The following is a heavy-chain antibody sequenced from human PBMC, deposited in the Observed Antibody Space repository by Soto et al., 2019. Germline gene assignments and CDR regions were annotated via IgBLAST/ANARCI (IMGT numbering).Heavy chain of an antibody. V-gene: IGHV3-23*01. J-gene: IGHJ4*02. CDR3: ARGIFLASTDTEPFAL. CDR1: RFTFSSYA. D-gene: IGHD3-3*02. CDR2: ISGGGNDA. Sequence: EVQLLESGGGLVQPGGSLVLSCAASRFTFSSYAMSWVRQAPGKGLEWVSSISGGGNDAYYADSVKGLFTISRDNTQNTLYLQMSSLRCDDTAVYYCARGIFLASTDTEPFALWGQGALVTVSS.